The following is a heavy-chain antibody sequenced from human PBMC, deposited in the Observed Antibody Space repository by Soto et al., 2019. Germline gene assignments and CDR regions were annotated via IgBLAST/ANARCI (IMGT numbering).Heavy chain of an antibody. CDR2: IRSTAFGGTA. Sequence: GGSLRLSCTASGFTFGDYAMSWFRQAPGKGLEWVGFIRSTAFGGTAEYAASVKGRVTISRDDSKSIAYLQMNSLKTEDTAVYSCTIGLLAGIRYYFADWGKGTLVTVDS. D-gene: IGHD6-19*01. CDR1: GFTFGDYA. J-gene: IGHJ4*02. CDR3: TIGLLAGIRYYFAD. V-gene: IGHV3-49*03.